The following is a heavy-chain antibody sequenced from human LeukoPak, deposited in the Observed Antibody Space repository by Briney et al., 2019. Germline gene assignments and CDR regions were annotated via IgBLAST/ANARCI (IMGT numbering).Heavy chain of an antibody. CDR2: IYYSGSA. V-gene: IGHV4-59*01. J-gene: IGHJ6*02. CDR3: AREGSNYYGMDV. Sequence: SETLSLTCTVSGGSISSYYWSWIRQPPGKGLEWIGYIYYSGSANYNPSLKSRVTISVDTSKNQFSLKLSSVTAADTAVYYCAREGSNYYGMDVWGQGTTVAVSS. CDR1: GGSISSYY.